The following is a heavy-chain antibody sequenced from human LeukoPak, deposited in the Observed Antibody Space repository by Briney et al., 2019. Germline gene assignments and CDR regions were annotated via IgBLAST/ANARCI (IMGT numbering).Heavy chain of an antibody. CDR3: ARRGLVAFDV. J-gene: IGHJ3*01. CDR1: GYSFTSYW. V-gene: IGHV5-51*01. CDR2: ISPSDSDT. Sequence: GESLKISCKTSGYSFTSYWIGWVRQMPGKGLEWMGIISPSDSDTRYSPSFQGQVTISADKSITTAYLQWSSLKASDTAMYYCARRGLVAFDVWGQGQWSPSLQ.